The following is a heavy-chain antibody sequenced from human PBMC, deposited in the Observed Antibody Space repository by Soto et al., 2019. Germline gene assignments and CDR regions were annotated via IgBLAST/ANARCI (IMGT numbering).Heavy chain of an antibody. Sequence: SETLSLTCTVSGGSISSGGYHWSWIRQHPGKGLEWIGYIDYNGSTYYNPSLKSRVTISVDTSKNQFSLKLSSVTAADTAVYYCAREEVGNTMCRGVNVNYYYGMDGRGQGTTVTVSS. D-gene: IGHD3-10*01. CDR1: GGSISSGGYH. CDR3: AREEVGNTMCRGVNVNYYYGMDG. J-gene: IGHJ6*02. CDR2: IDYNGST. V-gene: IGHV4-30-4*08.